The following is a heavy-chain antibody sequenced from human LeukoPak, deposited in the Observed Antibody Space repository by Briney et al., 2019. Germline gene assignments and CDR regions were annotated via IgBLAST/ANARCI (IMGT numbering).Heavy chain of an antibody. Sequence: SVKVSCKASGFIFTSSAVQWVRQARGQRLEWIGWIVVGSGNTNYAQKFQERVTITRDMSTSTAYMELSSLRSEDTAVYYCAASPDYYDSSGYSYYFDYWGQGTLVTVSS. V-gene: IGHV1-58*01. CDR3: AASPDYYDSSGYSYYFDY. CDR2: IVVGSGNT. J-gene: IGHJ4*02. D-gene: IGHD3-22*01. CDR1: GFIFTSSA.